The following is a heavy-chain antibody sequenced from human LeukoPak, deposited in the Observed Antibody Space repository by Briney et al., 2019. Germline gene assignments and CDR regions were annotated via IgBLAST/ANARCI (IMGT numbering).Heavy chain of an antibody. CDR2: INHSGST. V-gene: IGHV4-34*01. CDR3: ARGYSSSWYVRRWYFDL. CDR1: GGSFSGYY. D-gene: IGHD6-13*01. J-gene: IGHJ2*01. Sequence: PSETLSLTCAVYGGSFSGYYWSWIRQPPGKGLEWIGEINHSGSTNYNPSLKSRVTISVDTSKTQFSLKLSSVTAADTAVYYCARGYSSSWYVRRWYFDLWGRGTLVTVSS.